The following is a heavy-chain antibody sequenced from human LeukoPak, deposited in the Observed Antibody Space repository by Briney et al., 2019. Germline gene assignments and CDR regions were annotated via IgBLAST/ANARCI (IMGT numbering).Heavy chain of an antibody. V-gene: IGHV3-49*04. D-gene: IGHD6-13*01. J-gene: IGHJ5*02. Sequence: GGSLRLSCTASGFTFGDYAMSWVRQAPGKGLEWVGFIRSKAYGGTTEYAASVKGRFTISRDDSKSIAYLQMNSLKTEDTAVYYCTRDGYSSSWYAGPFDPWGQGTLVTVSS. CDR3: TRDGYSSSWYAGPFDP. CDR2: IRSKAYGGTT. CDR1: GFTFGDYA.